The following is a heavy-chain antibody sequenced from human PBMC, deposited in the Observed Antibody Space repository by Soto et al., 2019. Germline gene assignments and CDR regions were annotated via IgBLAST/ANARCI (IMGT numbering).Heavy chain of an antibody. CDR1: GFTFSSLW. V-gene: IGHV3-7*01. CDR2: IKPDGSDQ. J-gene: IGHJ4*02. CDR3: PRAGGSSYFAF. Sequence: EVQLVESGGGLVLPGGSLRLSCAASGFTFSSLWMSWVRQAPGKGLEWVANIKPDGSDQYYVDSVKGRFTISRDNARNSFYLQRNGLRGDDPAVYYCPRAGGSSYFAFWGQGPLVTVS. D-gene: IGHD3-10*01.